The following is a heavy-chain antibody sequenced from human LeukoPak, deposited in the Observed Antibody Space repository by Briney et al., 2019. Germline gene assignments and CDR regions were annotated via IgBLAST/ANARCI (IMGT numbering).Heavy chain of an antibody. V-gene: IGHV4-59*01. CDR3: ARVGKMVYAITAFDI. Sequence: SETLSLTCTVSGGSISGYYWSWIRQPPGKGLEWIGYIYYSGSTNYNPSLKSRVTISVDTSKNQFSLKLSSVTAADTAVYYCARVGKMVYAITAFDIWGQGTMVTVSS. D-gene: IGHD2-8*01. CDR2: IYYSGST. J-gene: IGHJ3*02. CDR1: GGSISGYY.